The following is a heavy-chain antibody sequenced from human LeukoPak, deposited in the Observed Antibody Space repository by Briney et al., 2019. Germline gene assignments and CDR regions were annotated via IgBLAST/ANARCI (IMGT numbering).Heavy chain of an antibody. Sequence: PGGSLRLSCAASGFTFSSYWMHWVRQAPGKGLVWVSRINSDGISTSYADSVKGRFTISRDNAKNTLYLQMNSLRAEDTAVYYCARPMGYCSGGSCYSGNDAFDIWGQGTMVTVSS. CDR1: GFTFSSYW. J-gene: IGHJ3*02. CDR2: INSDGIST. D-gene: IGHD2-15*01. CDR3: ARPMGYCSGGSCYSGNDAFDI. V-gene: IGHV3-74*01.